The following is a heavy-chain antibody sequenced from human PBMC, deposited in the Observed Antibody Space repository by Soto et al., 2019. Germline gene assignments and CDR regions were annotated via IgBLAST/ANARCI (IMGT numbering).Heavy chain of an antibody. V-gene: IGHV3-33*01. CDR1: GFTFSSYG. CDR3: ARDFSITYHYTIFGVVDYYYGMDV. CDR2: IWYDGSNK. Sequence: QVQLVESGGGVVQPGRSLRLSCAASGFTFSSYGMHWVRQAPGKGLEWVAVIWYDGSNKYYADSVKGRFTISRDNSKNTLYLQMNSLRAEDTAVYYCARDFSITYHYTIFGVVDYYYGMDVWGQGTTVTVSS. J-gene: IGHJ6*02. D-gene: IGHD3-3*01.